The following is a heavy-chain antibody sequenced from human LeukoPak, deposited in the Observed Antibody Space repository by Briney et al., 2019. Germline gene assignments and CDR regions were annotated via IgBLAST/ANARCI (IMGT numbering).Heavy chain of an antibody. Sequence: PSETLSLTCAVYGGSFSGYYWSWIRQPPGKGLEWIGEINHSGGTNYNPSLKSRVTISVDTSKNQFSLKLSSVTAADTAVYYCARAAHTRLWFGELLFDYWGQGTLVTVSS. CDR1: GGSFSGYY. J-gene: IGHJ4*02. CDR2: INHSGGT. CDR3: ARAAHTRLWFGELLFDY. V-gene: IGHV4-34*01. D-gene: IGHD3-10*01.